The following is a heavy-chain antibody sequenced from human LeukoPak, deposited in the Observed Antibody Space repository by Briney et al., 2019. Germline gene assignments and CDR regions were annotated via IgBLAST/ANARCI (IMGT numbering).Heavy chain of an antibody. CDR1: EFTFRSYW. CDR2: INGDGITT. J-gene: IGHJ4*02. Sequence: GGSLRLSCAASEFTFRSYWMHWVRQAPGKGLVWVSRINGDGITTAYADSVKGRFTISRDNAKNTLYLQMNSLRAEDTAVYYCARDRGGSGPTTTDYWGQGTLVIVSS. CDR3: ARDRGGSGPTTTDY. D-gene: IGHD6-19*01. V-gene: IGHV3-74*01.